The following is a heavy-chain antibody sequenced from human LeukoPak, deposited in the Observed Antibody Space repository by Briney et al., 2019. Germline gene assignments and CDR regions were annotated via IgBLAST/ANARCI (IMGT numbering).Heavy chain of an antibody. CDR3: ARLVRGAEYYYYYYMDV. CDR2: ISAYNGNT. J-gene: IGHJ6*03. D-gene: IGHD3-10*01. V-gene: IGHV1-18*01. Sequence: ASVKVSCKASGYTFTSYGISWVRQAPGQGLEWMGWISAYNGNTNYAQKFQGRVTMTRNTSISTAYMELSSLRSEDTAVYYCARLVRGAEYYYYYYMDVWGKGTTVTISS. CDR1: GYTFTSYG.